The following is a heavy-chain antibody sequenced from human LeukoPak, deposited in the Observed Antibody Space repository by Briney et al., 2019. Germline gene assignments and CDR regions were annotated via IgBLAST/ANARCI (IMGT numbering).Heavy chain of an antibody. J-gene: IGHJ3*02. Sequence: PGGSLRLSCAASGFTFSSYSMNWVRQAPGKGLEWVSSISSSSSYIYYADTVKGRFTNSRDNSKSTLYLQMNSLRAEDTAVYYCARDRATVTTQGAFDIWGQGTMVTVSS. V-gene: IGHV3-21*01. CDR2: ISSSSSYI. CDR1: GFTFSSYS. CDR3: ARDRATVTTQGAFDI. D-gene: IGHD4-17*01.